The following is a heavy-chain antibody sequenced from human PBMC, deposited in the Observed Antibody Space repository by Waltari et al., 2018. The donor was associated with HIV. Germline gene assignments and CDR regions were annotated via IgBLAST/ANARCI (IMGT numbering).Heavy chain of an antibody. J-gene: IGHJ4*02. D-gene: IGHD3-10*01. CDR2: IDANMGVT. CDR3: ARDGGDPFFDY. V-gene: IGHV1-2*02. Sequence: QVRLVQSGAEVKKPEASVQVSSKASGYTFTGYLLHWVRQAPGKGLEWMGWIDANMGVTMFSQKFQGRTTITRDTSINTADMELTKLRSNDTADYYCARDGGDPFFDYWGKGALVTVSS. CDR1: GYTFTGYL.